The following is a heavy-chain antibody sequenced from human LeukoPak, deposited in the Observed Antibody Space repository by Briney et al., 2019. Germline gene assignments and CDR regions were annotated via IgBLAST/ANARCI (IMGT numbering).Heavy chain of an antibody. V-gene: IGHV4-4*07. D-gene: IGHD6-13*01. Sequence: PSETLSLTCAVSGVSISDSFWTWIRQPAGEGLEWIGRFHASGSTNYNPSLKSRVTMSVDTSKNHFSLRLASVTAADTAVYYCAKDQTAISSSSWYADWYFDLWGRGTLVTVSS. CDR3: AKDQTAISSSSWYADWYFDL. CDR1: GVSISDSF. CDR2: FHASGST. J-gene: IGHJ2*01.